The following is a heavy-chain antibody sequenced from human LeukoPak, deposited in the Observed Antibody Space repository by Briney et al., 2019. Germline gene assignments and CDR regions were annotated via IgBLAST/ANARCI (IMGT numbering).Heavy chain of an antibody. CDR2: IKGDGSST. CDR3: ARVNPQRPDCSSTSCFVDAFDI. Sequence: GGSLRLSCVASAFTFNNYWMHWVRQAPGKGLVWVSRIKGDGSSTNYADSVRGRFTISRDNAKNTVYLQMNSLRAEDTAVYYCARVNPQRPDCSSTSCFVDAFDIWGQGTMVTVSS. CDR1: AFTFNNYW. D-gene: IGHD2-2*01. V-gene: IGHV3-74*01. J-gene: IGHJ3*02.